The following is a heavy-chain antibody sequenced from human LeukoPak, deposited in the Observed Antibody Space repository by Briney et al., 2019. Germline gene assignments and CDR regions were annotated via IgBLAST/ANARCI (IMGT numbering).Heavy chain of an antibody. V-gene: IGHV3-48*04. CDR2: ISSTSSAI. Sequence: GCSLRLSRAASGFTFSHYSINWVRPAPGQGLEGFSYISSTSSAIYYADSVKGRFTISRDNAKNSLYLQMNSLRAEDTAVYYCARVIGSYGDSAYWGQGTLVTVSS. D-gene: IGHD3-16*01. CDR1: GFTFSHYS. J-gene: IGHJ4*02. CDR3: ARVIGSYGDSAY.